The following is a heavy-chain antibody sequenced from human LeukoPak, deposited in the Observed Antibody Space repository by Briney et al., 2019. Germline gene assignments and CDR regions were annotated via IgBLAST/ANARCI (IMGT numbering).Heavy chain of an antibody. J-gene: IGHJ6*04. V-gene: IGHV3-48*03. CDR1: GFTFSSYE. Sequence: GSLRLSCAASGFTFSSYEMTWVRQAPGKGLEWISSISTSGGSIYYADSVKGRFTISRDNAKNSLYLQMNSLRAEDTAVYYCAELGITMIGGVWGKGTTVTISS. D-gene: IGHD3-10*02. CDR3: AELGITMIGGV. CDR2: ISTSGGSI.